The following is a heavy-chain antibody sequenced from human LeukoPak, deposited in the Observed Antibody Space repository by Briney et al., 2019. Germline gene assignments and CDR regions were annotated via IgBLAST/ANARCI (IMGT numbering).Heavy chain of an antibody. CDR1: GFTFSGYG. CDR2: ITGTGDRT. D-gene: IGHD3-10*01. CDR3: ASILQWFVYDF. J-gene: IGHJ4*02. V-gene: IGHV3-23*01. Sequence: QPGGSLRLSCAASGFTFSGYGMSWVRQAPGKGLEWVSAITGTGDRTHYADSVKGRFTISRDNSKNTLYLQMSSLRAEDTAVYYCASILQWFVYDFWGQGTLVTVSS.